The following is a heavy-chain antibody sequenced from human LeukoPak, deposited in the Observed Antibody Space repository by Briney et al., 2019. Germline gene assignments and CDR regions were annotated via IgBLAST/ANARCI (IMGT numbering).Heavy chain of an antibody. Sequence: SETLSLTCTVSGASISSYYWSWIRQPPGKGLEWIGYIYYSGSTTYNPSLKSRVTISVDTSKNQFALKLSSVTAADTAVYYCAREKRDGYGNDAFDIWGQGTMVTVSS. CDR1: GASISSYY. CDR3: AREKRDGYGNDAFDI. D-gene: IGHD5-24*01. J-gene: IGHJ3*02. V-gene: IGHV4-59*01. CDR2: IYYSGST.